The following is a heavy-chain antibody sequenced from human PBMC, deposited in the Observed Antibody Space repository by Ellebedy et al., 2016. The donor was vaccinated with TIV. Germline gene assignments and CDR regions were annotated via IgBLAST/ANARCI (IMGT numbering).Heavy chain of an antibody. V-gene: IGHV3-48*02. CDR1: GFTFSSYS. J-gene: IGHJ4*02. CDR2: ISSSGSPI. D-gene: IGHD4-17*01. Sequence: PGGSLRLSCAVSGFTFSSYSMNWVRQAPGKGLERVSYISSSGSPIHYADSVKGRLSISRDNVKNSLYLQMNSLRDEDTAVYYCARDENYGAEVIDYWGQGTLVTVSS. CDR3: ARDENYGAEVIDY.